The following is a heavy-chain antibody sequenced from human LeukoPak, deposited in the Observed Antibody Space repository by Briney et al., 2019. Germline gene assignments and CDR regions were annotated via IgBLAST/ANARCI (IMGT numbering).Heavy chain of an antibody. Sequence: GTSVKVSCKASGFTFTSSAVQWVRQARGQRLEWIGWIVVGSGNTNYAQKFQERVTITRDMSTSTAYMELSSLRSEDTAVYYCAAELVGARERAFDIWGQGAMVTVSS. D-gene: IGHD1-26*01. CDR3: AAELVGARERAFDI. J-gene: IGHJ3*02. CDR1: GFTFTSSA. CDR2: IVVGSGNT. V-gene: IGHV1-58*01.